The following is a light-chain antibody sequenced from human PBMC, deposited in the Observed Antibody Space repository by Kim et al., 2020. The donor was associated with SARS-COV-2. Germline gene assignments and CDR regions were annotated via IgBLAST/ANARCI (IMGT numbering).Light chain of an antibody. V-gene: IGLV3-1*01. CDR3: QAWDSSTHVV. CDR1: KLGDKY. J-gene: IGLJ2*01. Sequence: SYELTQPPSVSVSPGLTASITCSGDKLGDKYACWYQQKPGQSPVLVIYQDSKRPSGIPERFSGSNSGNTATLTISGTQAMDEADYYCQAWDSSTHVVFGG. CDR2: QDS.